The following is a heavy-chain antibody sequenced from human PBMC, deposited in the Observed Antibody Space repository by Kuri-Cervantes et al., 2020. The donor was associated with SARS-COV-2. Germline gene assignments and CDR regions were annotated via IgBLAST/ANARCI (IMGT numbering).Heavy chain of an antibody. D-gene: IGHD6-19*01. CDR3: ARDRYRSGWSWTYYYYGMDV. J-gene: IGHJ6*02. CDR2: IIPIFGTA. CDR1: GGTFSIYA. Sequence: SVKVSCKASGGTFSIYAISWVRQAPGQGLEWMGGIIPIFGTANYAQKFQGRVTITADESTSTAYMELSSLRSDDTAVYYCARDRYRSGWSWTYYYYGMDVWGQGTTVTVSS. V-gene: IGHV1-69*13.